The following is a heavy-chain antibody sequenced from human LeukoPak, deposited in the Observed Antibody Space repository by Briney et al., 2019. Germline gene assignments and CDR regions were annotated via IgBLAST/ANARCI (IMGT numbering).Heavy chain of an antibody. CDR1: GFTFSDYY. D-gene: IGHD3-22*01. Sequence: GGSLRLSCAASGFTFSDYYMSWIRQAPGKGLEWVSYISSSGSTIYYPDSVKGRFTISRDNAKNSLYLQMNSLRAEDTAVYYCARGDSSGYIAFDIWGQGTMVTVSS. CDR3: ARGDSSGYIAFDI. J-gene: IGHJ3*02. CDR2: ISSSGSTI. V-gene: IGHV3-11*01.